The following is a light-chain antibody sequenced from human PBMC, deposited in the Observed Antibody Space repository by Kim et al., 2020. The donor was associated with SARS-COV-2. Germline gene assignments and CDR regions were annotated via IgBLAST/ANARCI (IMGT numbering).Light chain of an antibody. J-gene: IGKJ1*01. V-gene: IGKV3-11*01. CDR3: QQRSNWWT. CDR1: QSVSSY. Sequence: SLSPVERATLSCRASQSVSSYLAWYQQKPGQAPRLLIYDASNRATGIPARFSGSGSGTDFTLTISSLEPEDFAVYYCQQRSNWWTFGQGTKVDIK. CDR2: DAS.